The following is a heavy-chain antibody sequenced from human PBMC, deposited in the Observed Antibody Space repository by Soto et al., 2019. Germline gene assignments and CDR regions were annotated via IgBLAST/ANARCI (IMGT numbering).Heavy chain of an antibody. V-gene: IGHV6-1*01. CDR1: GDSVSSNSAA. J-gene: IGHJ6*02. CDR2: TYYRSKWYN. Sequence: TLSLTCAISGDSVSSNSAAWNWIRQSPSRGLEWLGRTYYRSKWYNDYAVSVKSRITINPDTSKNQFSLQLNSVTPEDTAVYYCARDIVVVTALDYYYYGMDVWGQGTTVTVSS. CDR3: ARDIVVVTALDYYYYGMDV. D-gene: IGHD2-21*02.